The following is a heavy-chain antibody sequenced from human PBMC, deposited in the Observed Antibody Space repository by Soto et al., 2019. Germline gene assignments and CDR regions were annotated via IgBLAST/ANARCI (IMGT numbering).Heavy chain of an antibody. J-gene: IGHJ3*02. CDR1: GFTLTNAW. Sequence: VHLVESGGGLVKPGGSLRLACAASGFTLTNAWMTWVRQGPGKGLEWVGRIKSKSDGGTIDYAAPVKGRFTISRDDSKNTLYLQMNSLKTEDTAVYYCTTGPNLRPLAAFDIWGQGTVVTVSS. V-gene: IGHV3-15*01. CDR3: TTGPNLRPLAAFDI. CDR2: IKSKSDGGTI.